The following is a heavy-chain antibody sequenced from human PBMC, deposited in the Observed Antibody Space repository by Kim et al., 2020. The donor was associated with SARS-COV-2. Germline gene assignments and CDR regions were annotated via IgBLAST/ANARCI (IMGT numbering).Heavy chain of an antibody. J-gene: IGHJ4*02. V-gene: IGHV3-21*01. CDR3: AGAQIVVVPAAPPDY. Sequence: ADSVKGRVTISRASAKNPLYLQMNSPRAEDPAVYYCAGAQIVVVPAAPPDYWGQGTLVTVSS. D-gene: IGHD2-2*01.